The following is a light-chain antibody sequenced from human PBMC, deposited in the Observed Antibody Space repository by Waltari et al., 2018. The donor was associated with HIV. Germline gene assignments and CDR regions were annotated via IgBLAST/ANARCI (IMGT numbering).Light chain of an antibody. J-gene: IGLJ2*01. CDR3: LLSYDGDVV. CDR2: DSN. CDR1: AGVVNRDHC. Sequence: QPVVTQEPSLTVSPGGTVILTCASSAGVVNRDHCPYWFQQRPGQAPKTLIFDSNNRYSWTPARFTGPFLGGKAALTLTGAQPEDDADYYCLLSYDGDVVFGGGTKLTVL. V-gene: IGLV7-46*01.